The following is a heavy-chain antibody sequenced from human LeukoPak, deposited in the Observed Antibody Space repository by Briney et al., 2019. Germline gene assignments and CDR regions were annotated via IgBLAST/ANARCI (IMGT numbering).Heavy chain of an antibody. CDR1: GGSVSSGGYY. D-gene: IGHD5-24*01. CDR2: IYYSGST. CDR3: ARDADGYNAY. Sequence: PSETPSLTYTVSGGSVSSGGYYWSWIRQPPGKGLEWIGYIYYSGSTNYNPSLKSRVTISVDTSKNQFSLKLSSVTAADTAVYYCARDADGYNAYWGQGTLVTVSS. J-gene: IGHJ4*02. V-gene: IGHV4-61*08.